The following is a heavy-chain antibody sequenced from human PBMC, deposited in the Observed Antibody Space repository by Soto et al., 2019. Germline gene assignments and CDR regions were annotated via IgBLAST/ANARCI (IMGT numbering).Heavy chain of an antibody. CDR2: INPNSGGT. D-gene: IGHD6-13*01. V-gene: IGHV1-2*04. CDR1: GYTFTGHY. J-gene: IGHJ6*02. CDR3: ARSGSLVAAAETDYYYGMDV. Sequence: ASVKVSCKASGYTFTGHYMHWVRQAPGQGLEWMGWINPNSGGTNYAQKFQGWVTMTRDTSISTAYMELSRLRSDDTAVYYCARSGSLVAAAETDYYYGMDVWGQGTTVTVSS.